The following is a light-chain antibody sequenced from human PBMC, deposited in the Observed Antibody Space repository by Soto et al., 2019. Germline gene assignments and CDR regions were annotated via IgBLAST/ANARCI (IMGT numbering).Light chain of an antibody. J-gene: IGKJ1*01. CDR3: QQYNNWPPWT. CDR1: ESVSSN. CDR2: GAY. V-gene: IGKV3-15*01. Sequence: VMTQSPATLSLSPGDSATLSCRGSESVSSNLAWYQQRPGQAPRLIIYGAYTRATGIPARFSGSGSGTEFTLTISSLQSEDFAVYYCQQYNNWPPWTCGQGTKVDIK.